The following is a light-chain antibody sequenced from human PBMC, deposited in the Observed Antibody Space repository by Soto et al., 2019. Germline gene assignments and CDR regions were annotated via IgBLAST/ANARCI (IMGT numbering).Light chain of an antibody. Sequence: EIVLTQSPGTLSLSPGERATLSCGASQSISSTYLAWYQQKPDQAPSLLISGASNRAAGIPGRFNGSGSGTNFSLTISRLKPEDFAVYYSQQYFITPWTFGRGTKVEIK. J-gene: IGKJ1*01. CDR3: QQYFITPWT. V-gene: IGKV3-20*01. CDR1: QSISSTY. CDR2: GAS.